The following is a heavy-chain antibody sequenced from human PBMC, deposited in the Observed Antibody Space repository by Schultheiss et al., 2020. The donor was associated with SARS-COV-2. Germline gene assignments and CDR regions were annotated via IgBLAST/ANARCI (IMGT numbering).Heavy chain of an antibody. D-gene: IGHD3-22*01. J-gene: IGHJ3*02. V-gene: IGHV4-38-2*02. CDR2: IYHSGST. Sequence: SETLSLTCTVSGDSISSYYWSWVRQPPGKGLEWIGSIYHSGSTYYNPSLKSRVTISVDTSKKNFSLKLSSVTAADTAVYYCARDYYDSGYAFDIWGQGTMVTVSS. CDR3: ARDYYDSGYAFDI. CDR1: GDSISSYY.